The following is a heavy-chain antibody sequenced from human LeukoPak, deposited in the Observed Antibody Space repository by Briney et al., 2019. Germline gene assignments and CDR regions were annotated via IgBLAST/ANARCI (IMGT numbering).Heavy chain of an antibody. Sequence: EASVKVSCKASGGTFSSYAISWVRQAPGQGLEWMGWMNPNSGNTGYAQKFQGRVTMTRNTSISTAYMELSSLRSEDTAVYYCARSLRHYGSGSYYRFGWFDPWGQGTLVTVSS. V-gene: IGHV1-8*02. CDR3: ARSLRHYGSGSYYRFGWFDP. D-gene: IGHD3-10*01. CDR1: GGTFSSYA. CDR2: MNPNSGNT. J-gene: IGHJ5*02.